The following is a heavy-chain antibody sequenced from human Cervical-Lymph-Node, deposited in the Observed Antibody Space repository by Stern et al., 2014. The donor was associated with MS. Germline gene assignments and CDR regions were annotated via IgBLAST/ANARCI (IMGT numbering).Heavy chain of an antibody. CDR3: TRGITMVRGLVIGDRPPRNWFDP. V-gene: IGHV7-4-1*02. D-gene: IGHD3-10*01. CDR1: GYTFNTYA. Sequence: VQLVESGSELKKPGASVRVSCKTSGYTFNTYAINWVRQAPGQGLEWMGWINTKTGNPTYAQGFRGRFVFSLDTSVSTAYMQISGLKAEDTAVYYCTRGITMVRGLVIGDRPPRNWFDPWGQGTLVTVAS. CDR2: INTKTGNP. J-gene: IGHJ5*02.